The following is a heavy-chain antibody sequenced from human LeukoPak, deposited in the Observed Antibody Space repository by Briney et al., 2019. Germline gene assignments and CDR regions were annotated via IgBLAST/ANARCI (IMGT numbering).Heavy chain of an antibody. CDR3: ARDLRRGYSGYDPY. Sequence: GGSLRLSCAASGFTFSSYSMNWVRQAPGKGLEWVSYISSSSSTIYYADSVKGGFTVSRDNAKNSLYLQMNSLRAEDTAVYYCARDLRRGYSGYDPYWGQGTLVTVSS. J-gene: IGHJ4*02. D-gene: IGHD5-12*01. V-gene: IGHV3-48*04. CDR2: ISSSSSTI. CDR1: GFTFSSYS.